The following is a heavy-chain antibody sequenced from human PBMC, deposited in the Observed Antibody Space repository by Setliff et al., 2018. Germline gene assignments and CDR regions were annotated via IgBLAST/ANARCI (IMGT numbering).Heavy chain of an antibody. CDR2: ISGSSSYI. V-gene: IGHV3-21*01. Sequence: GGSLRLSCAASGFTFSSYTINWVRQAPGKGLEWVSSISGSSSYIYYADSVKGRFTISRDNSKNTLYLQMNSLRAEDTAVYYCARDHNYAYDYWGQGTLVTVSS. J-gene: IGHJ4*02. CDR1: GFTFSSYT. CDR3: ARDHNYAYDY. D-gene: IGHD1-1*01.